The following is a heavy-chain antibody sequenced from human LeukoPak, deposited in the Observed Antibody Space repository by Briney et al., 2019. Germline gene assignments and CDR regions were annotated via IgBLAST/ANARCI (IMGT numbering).Heavy chain of an antibody. CDR1: GGSFSDYY. V-gene: IGHV4-34*01. J-gene: IGHJ4*02. CDR3: ARDSYDY. Sequence: PSETLSLTCAVYGGSFSDYYWSWIRQPPGKGLEWIGEIYHSGSTNYNPSLKSRVTISVDKSKNQFSLKLSSVTAADTAVYYCARDSYDYWGQGTLVTVSS. CDR2: IYHSGST.